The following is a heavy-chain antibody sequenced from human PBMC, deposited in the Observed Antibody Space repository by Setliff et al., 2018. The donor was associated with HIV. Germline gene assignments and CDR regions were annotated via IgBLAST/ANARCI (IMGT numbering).Heavy chain of an antibody. CDR2: IHHSGTT. CDR3: ARVPHRVVGTTTLLYHFDY. CDR1: GYSISSGYY. D-gene: IGHD1-26*01. Sequence: SETSLTCAVSGYSISSGYYWAWIRQSPGKGLDWIGSIHHSGTTYYNPSLKSRVTISVDTTTNQVSLQVNSVTAVDTAVYYCARVPHRVVGTTTLLYHFDYWGLGTLVTVLL. J-gene: IGHJ4*02. V-gene: IGHV4-38-2*01.